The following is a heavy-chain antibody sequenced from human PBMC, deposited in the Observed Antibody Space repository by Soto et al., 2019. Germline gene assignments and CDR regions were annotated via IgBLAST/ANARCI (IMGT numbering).Heavy chain of an antibody. CDR3: ASFRGVGATEYYFDY. Sequence: GGSLRLSCAASGFTFSSYGMHWVRQAPGKGLEWVAVISYDGSNKYYADSVKGRFTISRDNSKNTLYLQMNSLRAEDTAVYYCASFRGVGATEYYFDYWGHGTLVTVSS. V-gene: IGHV3-30*03. CDR1: GFTFSSYG. CDR2: ISYDGSNK. J-gene: IGHJ4*01. D-gene: IGHD1-26*01.